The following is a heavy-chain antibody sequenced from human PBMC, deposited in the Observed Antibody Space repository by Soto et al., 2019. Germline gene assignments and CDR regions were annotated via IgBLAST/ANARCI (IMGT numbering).Heavy chain of an antibody. D-gene: IGHD3-22*01. CDR3: ARVAVIGAFDI. J-gene: IGHJ3*02. CDR2: INPSGGST. Sequence: QVQLVQSGAEVKKPGASVKVSCKASGYTFTNYYIHWVRQAPGQGLEWMGIINPSGGSTSYAQKFQGRVTMTRDTSTSTVYMELSSLRSEDTDMYYCARVAVIGAFDIWGQGTMVTVSS. V-gene: IGHV1-46*03. CDR1: GYTFTNYY.